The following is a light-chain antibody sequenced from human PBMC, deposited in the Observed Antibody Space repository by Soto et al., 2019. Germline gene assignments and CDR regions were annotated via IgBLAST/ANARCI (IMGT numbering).Light chain of an antibody. CDR2: DAS. Sequence: EIGLTPSPVPLSFSSGERGPLPFQASQSINHYLTWYQQKPGQPPQLLNYDASNRATAIPVRFSGSGSGTDFTLTISSLEPEDSAVYYCQYRGIWPPGATFGGGTKVEIK. CDR3: QYRGIWPPGAT. J-gene: IGKJ4*01. CDR1: QSINHY. V-gene: IGKV3-11*01.